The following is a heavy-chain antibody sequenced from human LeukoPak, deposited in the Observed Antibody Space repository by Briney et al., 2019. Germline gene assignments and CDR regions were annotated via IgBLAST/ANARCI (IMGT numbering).Heavy chain of an antibody. V-gene: IGHV3-74*01. CDR1: GFTFSSYV. D-gene: IGHD5-24*01. CDR2: ISHDGII. Sequence: GGSLRLSCETAGFTFSSYVMHWVRRTPGKGLVWVSRISHDGIISYADSVKGRFTISRDNAKNTLILQMNSLRVEDTVVYYCARDWVYKIDYWGRGTLVTVSS. J-gene: IGHJ4*02. CDR3: ARDWVYKIDY.